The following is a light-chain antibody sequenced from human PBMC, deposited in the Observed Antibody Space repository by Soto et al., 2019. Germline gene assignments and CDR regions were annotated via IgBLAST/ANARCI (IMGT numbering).Light chain of an antibody. CDR2: GAS. Sequence: SVLTPSPGTLSLSPGERATLSCRASQSVSSSYLAWYQQKPGQAPRLLSYGASSRATGIPDRFSGSGSRTDFTLTISSLEPEDLALYYCQQYDSSPRTFGQGTKLDIK. J-gene: IGKJ2*01. CDR1: QSVSSSY. V-gene: IGKV3-20*01. CDR3: QQYDSSPRT.